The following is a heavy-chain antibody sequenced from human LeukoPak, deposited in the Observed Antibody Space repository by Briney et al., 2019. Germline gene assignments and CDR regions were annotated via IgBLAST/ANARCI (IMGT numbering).Heavy chain of an antibody. CDR2: IYHSGNT. Sequence: SETLSLTCTVSGYSVSSGYHWGWIRQPPGKGLEWIGTIYHSGNTYYNPSLKSRVTISVDTSKNQFSLKLSSVTAADTAVYYCARDRGQYRGSWFDYWGQGTLVTVSS. J-gene: IGHJ4*02. V-gene: IGHV4-38-2*02. D-gene: IGHD6-13*01. CDR1: GYSVSSGYH. CDR3: ARDRGQYRGSWFDY.